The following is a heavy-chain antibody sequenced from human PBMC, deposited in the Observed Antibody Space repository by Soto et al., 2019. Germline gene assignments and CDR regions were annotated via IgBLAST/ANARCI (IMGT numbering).Heavy chain of an antibody. CDR2: IYYSGST. Sequence: TSETLSLTCTVSGGSISSSSYYWGWIRQPPGKGLEWIGSIYYSGSTYYNPSLKSRVTISVDTSKNQFSLKLSSVTAADTAVYYCARPIAAAGTSTNWFDPWGQGTLVTVSS. V-gene: IGHV4-39*01. CDR1: GGSISSSSYY. CDR3: ARPIAAAGTSTNWFDP. J-gene: IGHJ5*02. D-gene: IGHD6-13*01.